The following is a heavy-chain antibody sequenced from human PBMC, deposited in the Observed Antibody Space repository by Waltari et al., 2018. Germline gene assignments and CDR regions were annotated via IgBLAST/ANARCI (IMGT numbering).Heavy chain of an antibody. V-gene: IGHV4-38-2*02. J-gene: IGHJ2*01. CDR3: ARVPWERFGGSWYFDL. D-gene: IGHD3-10*01. Sequence: QVQLQESGPGLVKPSETLSLTCTVSGYSISSDYYWGWIRQPPGKGLEWIGGIYHSGTTYYNPSLKSRLTISVDTSKNQVSLQLSSVTAADTAVYYCARVPWERFGGSWYFDLWGRGTLVTVSS. CDR1: GYSISSDYY. CDR2: IYHSGTT.